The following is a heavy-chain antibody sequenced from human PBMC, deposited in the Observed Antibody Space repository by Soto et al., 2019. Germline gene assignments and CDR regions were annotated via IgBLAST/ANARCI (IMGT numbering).Heavy chain of an antibody. CDR1: GFTFSDYY. D-gene: IGHD4-17*01. J-gene: IGHJ4*02. CDR3: AREDDYGDYFDY. V-gene: IGHV3-11*01. Sequence: GGSLRLSCAASGFTFSDYYMSWIRQAPGKGLEWVSYISSSGSTIYYADSVKGRFTISRDNAKNSLYLQMNSLRAEDAAVYYCAREDDYGDYFDYWGQGTLVTVSS. CDR2: ISSSGSTI.